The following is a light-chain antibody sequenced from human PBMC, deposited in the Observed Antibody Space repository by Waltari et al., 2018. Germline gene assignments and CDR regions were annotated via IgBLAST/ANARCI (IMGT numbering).Light chain of an antibody. CDR3: SSYTTSSAPGV. CDR2: EVS. CDR1: DSDVGAYDF. J-gene: IGLJ1*01. V-gene: IGLV2-14*01. Sequence: QSALTQPASVSGSPGQSITISCSGTDSDVGAYDFLSWYQQHPGKAPHLIIYEVSNLPSGISNRFSASNSGNTASRTISGLQAEDEADYYCSSYTTSSAPGVFGTGTRVTVL.